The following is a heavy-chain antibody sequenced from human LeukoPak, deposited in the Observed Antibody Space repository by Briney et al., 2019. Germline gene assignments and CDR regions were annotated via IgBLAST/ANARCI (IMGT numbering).Heavy chain of an antibody. CDR3: ARDNRYCSSTSCYPRHYYYYYMDA. CDR1: GFTFSSYA. Sequence: AGGSLRLSCAASGFTFSSYAMSWVRQAPGKGLEWVSAISGSGGSTYYADSVKGRFTISRDNSKNTLYLQMNSLRAEDTAVYYCARDNRYCSSTSCYPRHYYYYYMDAWGKGTTVTVSS. D-gene: IGHD2-2*01. V-gene: IGHV3-23*01. CDR2: ISGSGGST. J-gene: IGHJ6*03.